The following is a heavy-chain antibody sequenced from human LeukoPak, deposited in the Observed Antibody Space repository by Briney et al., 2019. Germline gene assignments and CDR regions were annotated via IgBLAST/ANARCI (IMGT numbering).Heavy chain of an antibody. D-gene: IGHD1-26*01. CDR1: GFTFSSYW. Sequence: GGSLRLSCAASGFTFSSYWMSWVRQAPGKGLEWVADIKQDGSEKYYVDSVKGRFTISRDNAKNSLYLQMNSLRAEDTAVYYCARGGIVGATSWFDPWGQGTLVTVSS. J-gene: IGHJ5*02. CDR3: ARGGIVGATSWFDP. V-gene: IGHV3-7*01. CDR2: IKQDGSEK.